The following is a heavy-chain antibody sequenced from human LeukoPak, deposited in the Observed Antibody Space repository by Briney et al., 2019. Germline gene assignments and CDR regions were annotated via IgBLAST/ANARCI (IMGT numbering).Heavy chain of an antibody. D-gene: IGHD2/OR15-2a*01. Sequence: GGSLRLSCAASGFTFSSYGMHWVRQAPGKGLEWVAFIRYDGSNKYYADSVKGRFTISRDNSKNTLYLQMNSLRAEDTAVYYCAKGLLSRAAAPYYFDYWGQGTLVTVSS. V-gene: IGHV3-30*02. CDR3: AKGLLSRAAAPYYFDY. CDR2: IRYDGSNK. CDR1: GFTFSSYG. J-gene: IGHJ4*02.